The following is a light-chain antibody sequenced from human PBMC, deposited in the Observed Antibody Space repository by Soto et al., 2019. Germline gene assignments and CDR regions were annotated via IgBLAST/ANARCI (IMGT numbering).Light chain of an antibody. Sequence: EIVMTQSPATLSVSPGGGATLSCKASQNVYNNLAWYHQRPGQPPRLLIYDASTRATGISARFSGSGYGTEFTLTISSLQSEDFAVYFCQQCRNWPLTFGGGTKVEIK. V-gene: IGKV3-15*01. CDR3: QQCRNWPLT. CDR1: QNVYNN. CDR2: DAS. J-gene: IGKJ4*01.